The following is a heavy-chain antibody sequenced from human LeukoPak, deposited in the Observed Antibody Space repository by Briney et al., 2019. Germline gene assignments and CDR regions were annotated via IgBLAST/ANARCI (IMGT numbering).Heavy chain of an antibody. CDR2: ILYDGSRK. CDR1: GFTFTNYA. CDR3: ARSQGWWLRDYFDY. Sequence: GGSLRLSCAASGFTFTNYATHWVRQAPGKGLEWVANILYDGSRKNYADSVKGRFSVYRDNSNYSLYLQMNSLRIKDTAVYYCARSQGWWLRDYFDYWGQGTLVTVSS. D-gene: IGHD5-12*01. J-gene: IGHJ4*02. V-gene: IGHV3-30*03.